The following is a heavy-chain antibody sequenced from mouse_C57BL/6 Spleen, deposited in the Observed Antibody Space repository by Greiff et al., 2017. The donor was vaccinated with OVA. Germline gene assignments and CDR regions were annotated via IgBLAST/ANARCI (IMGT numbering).Heavy chain of an antibody. V-gene: IGHV3-6*01. Sequence: EVKLQESGPGLVKPSQSLSLTCSVTGYSITSGYYWNWIRQFPGNKLEWMGYISYDGSNNYNPSLKNRISITRDTSKNQFFLKLNSVTTEDTATYYCARDHYVPFAYWGQGTLVTVSA. J-gene: IGHJ3*01. D-gene: IGHD1-1*01. CDR2: ISYDGSN. CDR1: GYSITSGYY. CDR3: ARDHYVPFAY.